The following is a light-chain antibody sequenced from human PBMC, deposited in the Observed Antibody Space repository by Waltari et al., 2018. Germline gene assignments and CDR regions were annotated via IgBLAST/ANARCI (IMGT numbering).Light chain of an antibody. CDR3: QQSLTKT. Sequence: DIEMTQSPSSLSASVGDKVTLTCRANQFINTALNWYQQKPGNAPKVLIYSASNLYTGVPSRFSGSGSGTEFTLTIDSLQPEDFATYYCQQSLTKTFGGGTKVEVK. CDR1: QFINTA. CDR2: SAS. V-gene: IGKV1-39*01. J-gene: IGKJ4*01.